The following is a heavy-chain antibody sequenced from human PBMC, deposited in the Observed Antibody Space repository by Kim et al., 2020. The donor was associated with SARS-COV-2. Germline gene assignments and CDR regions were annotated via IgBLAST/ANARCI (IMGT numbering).Heavy chain of an antibody. V-gene: IGHV3-30*18. CDR1: GFTFSTYG. J-gene: IGHJ4*01. CDR3: AKTFQGSYPYYFDY. CDR2: ILYDGNKK. D-gene: IGHD3-10*01. Sequence: GGSLRLSCAASGFTFSTYGMHWVRQTPGKGLEWVALILYDGNKKYYADSVKGRFTISRDNSKNTLYLQMDGLRAEDTAVYYCAKTFQGSYPYYFDYWGHGTLVTVSS.